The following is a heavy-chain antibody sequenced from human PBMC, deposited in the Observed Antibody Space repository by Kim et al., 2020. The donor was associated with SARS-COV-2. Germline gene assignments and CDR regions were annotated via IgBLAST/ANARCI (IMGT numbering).Heavy chain of an antibody. V-gene: IGHV3-30*01. Sequence: RFTISRDNSKNTLYLQMNSLRAEDTAVYYCARGVAYCGGDCYLKYNWFDPWGQGTLVTVSS. CDR3: ARGVAYCGGDCYLKYNWFDP. D-gene: IGHD2-21*01. J-gene: IGHJ5*02.